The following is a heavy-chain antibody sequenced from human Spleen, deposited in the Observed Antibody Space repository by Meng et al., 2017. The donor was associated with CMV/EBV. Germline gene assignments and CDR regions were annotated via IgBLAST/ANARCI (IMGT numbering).Heavy chain of an antibody. CDR1: GFTFSSYA. V-gene: IGHV3-7*01. CDR2: IKQDGSEK. Sequence: GESLKISCAASGFTFSSYAMHWVRQAPGKGLEWVANIKQDGSEKNYVDSVKGRFTISRDNAKNSLHLQMNSLRGEDTAMYYCAKDSYSKGDYWGHGTLVTVSS. D-gene: IGHD4-11*01. CDR3: AKDSYSKGDY. J-gene: IGHJ4*01.